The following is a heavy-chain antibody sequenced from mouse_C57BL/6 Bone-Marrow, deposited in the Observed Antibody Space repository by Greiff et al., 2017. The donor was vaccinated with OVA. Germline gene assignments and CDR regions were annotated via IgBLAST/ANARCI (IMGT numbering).Heavy chain of an antibody. Sequence: QVQLKESGPGILQPSQTLSLTCSFSGFSLSTFGMGVGWIRQPSGKGLEWLAHIWWDDDKYYNPAPKSRLTIYKDTSKNQVIRKMANVDTADTDTKYCARISCPYYCDDWGKGTTLTVSS. CDR2: IWWDDDK. V-gene: IGHV8-8*01. CDR1: GFSLSTFGMG. CDR3: ARISCPYYCDD. J-gene: IGHJ2*01.